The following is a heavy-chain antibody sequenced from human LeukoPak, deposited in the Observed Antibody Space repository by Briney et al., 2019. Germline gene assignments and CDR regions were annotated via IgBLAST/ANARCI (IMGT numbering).Heavy chain of an antibody. Sequence: PGGSLRLSCAASGFTFSSYGMHWVRQAPGKGLEGVAVISYDGSNKYYADSVKGRFTISRDNSKNTLYLQMNSLRAEDTAVYYRAKGRGYCSSTSCPNWFDPWGQGTLVTVSS. CDR3: AKGRGYCSSTSCPNWFDP. CDR2: ISYDGSNK. V-gene: IGHV3-30*18. CDR1: GFTFSSYG. D-gene: IGHD2-2*01. J-gene: IGHJ5*02.